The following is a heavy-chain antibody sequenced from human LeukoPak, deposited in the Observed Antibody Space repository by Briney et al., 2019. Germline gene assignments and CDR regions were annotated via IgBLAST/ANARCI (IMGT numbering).Heavy chain of an antibody. CDR1: GFNVRANY. CDR2: LYSGGGA. J-gene: IGHJ3*01. V-gene: IGHV3-53*01. CDR3: AREYRDAFDV. D-gene: IGHD3-16*02. Sequence: GGSLRLSCAASGFNVRANYMAWVRQSPGKGLECVSVLYSGGGAFYADSVKGRFTVSGDDAWNTLYLQMNTLTVEDTAIYYCAREYRDAFDVWGQGTWVTVSS.